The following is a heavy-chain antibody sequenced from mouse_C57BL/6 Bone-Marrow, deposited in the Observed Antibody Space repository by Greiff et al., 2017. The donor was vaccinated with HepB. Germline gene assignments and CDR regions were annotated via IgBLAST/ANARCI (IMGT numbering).Heavy chain of an antibody. Sequence: VQLVESGAELVKPGASVKISCKASGYAFSSYWMNWVKQRPGKGLEWIGQIYPGDGDTNYNGKFKGKATLTADKSSSTAYMQLSSLTSEDSAVYFCARGGNSTYWYFDVWGTGTTVTVSS. CDR3: ARGGNSTYWYFDV. CDR1: GYAFSSYW. CDR2: IYPGDGDT. D-gene: IGHD2-5*01. J-gene: IGHJ1*03. V-gene: IGHV1-80*01.